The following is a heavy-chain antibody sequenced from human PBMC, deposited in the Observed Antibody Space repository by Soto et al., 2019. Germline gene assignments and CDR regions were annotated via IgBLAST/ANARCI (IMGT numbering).Heavy chain of an antibody. D-gene: IGHD6-13*01. CDR2: IIPIFGTA. CDR1: GGTFSSYA. V-gene: IGHV1-69*12. J-gene: IGHJ6*02. Sequence: QVQLVQSGAEVKKPGSSVKVSCKASGGTFSSYAISWVRQAPGQGLEWMGGIIPIFGTANYAQKFQGRVTIXXEXSXTRAYMELSSLRSEDTAVYYCAREASSSWYYYGMDVWGQGTTVTVSS. CDR3: AREASSSWYYYGMDV.